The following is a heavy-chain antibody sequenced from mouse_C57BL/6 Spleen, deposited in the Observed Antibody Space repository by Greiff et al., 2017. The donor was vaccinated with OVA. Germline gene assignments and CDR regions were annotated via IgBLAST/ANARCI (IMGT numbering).Heavy chain of an antibody. CDR1: GYTFTDYE. J-gene: IGHJ4*01. CDR3: TRGGTAQAIYYAMDY. CDR2: IDPETGGT. D-gene: IGHD3-2*02. V-gene: IGHV1-15*01. Sequence: QVQLQQSGAELVRPGASVTLSCKASGYTFTDYEMHWVKQTPVHGLEWIGAIDPETGGTAYNQKFKGKAILTADKSSSTAYMELCSLTSEDSAVYYCTRGGTAQAIYYAMDYWGQGTSVTVSS.